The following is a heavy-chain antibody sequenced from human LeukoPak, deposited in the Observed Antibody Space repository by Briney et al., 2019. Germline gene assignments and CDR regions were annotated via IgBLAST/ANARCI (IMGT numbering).Heavy chain of an antibody. V-gene: IGHV3-74*01. CDR3: VRGGPSTWS. Sequence: RGSLRLSCAVSGFTFKLYWMHWVRQAPGKGPVWVSRINDDGSDTTYAGSVKGRFTISRDDAKNMLFLQMNSLRAEDTAVYYCVRGGPSTWSWGQGTLVTVSS. CDR1: GFTFKLYW. J-gene: IGHJ5*02. D-gene: IGHD2-15*01. CDR2: INDDGSDT.